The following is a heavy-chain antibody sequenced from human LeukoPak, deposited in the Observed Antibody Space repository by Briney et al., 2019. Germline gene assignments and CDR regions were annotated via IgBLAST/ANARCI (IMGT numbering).Heavy chain of an antibody. CDR1: GFTFSSYA. Sequence: GGSLRLSCAASGFTFSSYAMSWVRQAPGKGLEWVSGISGGGRSIYYADSVKGRFNISRDNSKNILYLQMTDVTVEDTAVYYCAKECEQLVGSNWFDPWGQGALVTVSS. V-gene: IGHV3-23*01. CDR3: AKECEQLVGSNWFDP. D-gene: IGHD1/OR15-1a*01. CDR2: ISGGGRSI. J-gene: IGHJ5*02.